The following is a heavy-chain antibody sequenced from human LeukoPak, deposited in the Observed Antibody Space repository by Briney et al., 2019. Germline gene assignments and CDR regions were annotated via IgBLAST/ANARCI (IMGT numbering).Heavy chain of an antibody. J-gene: IGHJ4*02. CDR1: GFTVSSNY. Sequence: GGALRLSCAASGFTVSSNYMIWVRQAPWKGLEWVSTIYSGGSTYYADSVKGRFTISRDNSKNTLFLQMNSLSAGDTAVYYCATEGYWGQGTLVTVSS. V-gene: IGHV3-66*01. CDR3: ATEGY. CDR2: IYSGGST.